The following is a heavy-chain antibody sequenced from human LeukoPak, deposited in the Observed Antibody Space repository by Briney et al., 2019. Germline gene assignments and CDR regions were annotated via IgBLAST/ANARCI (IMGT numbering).Heavy chain of an antibody. D-gene: IGHD1-26*01. J-gene: IGHJ6*03. Sequence: SETLSLTCTVSGGSISSSTYYWGWIRQPPGKGLEWIWSIYYGGITYYNPSLKSRVTISVDTSKNQFSLKLSSVAAADTAVYYCASGIVGATEAYYMDVWGKGTTVTISS. CDR2: IYYGGIT. CDR1: GGSISSSTYY. V-gene: IGHV4-39*07. CDR3: ASGIVGATEAYYMDV.